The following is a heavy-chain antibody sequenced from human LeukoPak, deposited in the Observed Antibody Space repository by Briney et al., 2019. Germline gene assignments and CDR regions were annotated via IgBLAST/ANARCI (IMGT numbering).Heavy chain of an antibody. V-gene: IGHV3-9*01. D-gene: IGHD3-10*01. Sequence: GRSLRLSCAASGFTFDDYAMHWVRQAPGKGLEWVSGISWNSGSIGYADSVKGRFAISRDNAKISLYLQMNSLRAEDTALYYCARVGARMVRGHHAFDTWGQGTMVTVSS. CDR2: ISWNSGSI. J-gene: IGHJ3*02. CDR1: GFTFDDYA. CDR3: ARVGARMVRGHHAFDT.